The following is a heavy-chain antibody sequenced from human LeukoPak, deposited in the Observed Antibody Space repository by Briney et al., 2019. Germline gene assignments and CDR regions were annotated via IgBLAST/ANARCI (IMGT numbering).Heavy chain of an antibody. D-gene: IGHD6-19*01. CDR1: GYTFTSYG. V-gene: IGHV1-18*01. CDR2: ISAYNGNT. Sequence: GASVKVSCKASGYTFTSYGISWVRQAPGQGLEWMGWISAYNGNTNYAQKLQGRVTMTTDTSTSTAYMELRSLRSDDTAVYYCARASQWLVTDAFDIWGQGTMVTVSS. CDR3: ARASQWLVTDAFDI. J-gene: IGHJ3*02.